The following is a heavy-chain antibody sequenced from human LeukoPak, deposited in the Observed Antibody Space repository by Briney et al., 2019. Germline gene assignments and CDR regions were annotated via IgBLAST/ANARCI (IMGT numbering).Heavy chain of an antibody. CDR3: ARVGGYSYGYFDY. V-gene: IGHV4-59*01. J-gene: IGHJ4*02. CDR2: IYYSGST. D-gene: IGHD5-18*01. CDR1: GGSISSYY. Sequence: SEALSLTCTVPGGSISSYYWSWIRQPPGKGLEWIGYIYYSGSTNYNPSLKSRVTISVDTSKNQFSLKLSSVTAADTAVYYCARVGGYSYGYFDYWGQGTLVTVSS.